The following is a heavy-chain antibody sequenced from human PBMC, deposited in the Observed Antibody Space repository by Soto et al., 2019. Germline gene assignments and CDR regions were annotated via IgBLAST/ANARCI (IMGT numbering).Heavy chain of an antibody. V-gene: IGHV1-2*04. Sequence: ASVKVSCKASGYTFTGYYVNWVRHAPGQGLEWMGWINPNRGGTNYAQKFQGWVTMTRDTSISTAYMELSRLRSDDTAVYFCSRDLQYSGSPYSYYGLDVWGPGTTVTVSS. J-gene: IGHJ6*02. CDR2: INPNRGGT. D-gene: IGHD1-26*01. CDR1: GYTFTGYY. CDR3: SRDLQYSGSPYSYYGLDV.